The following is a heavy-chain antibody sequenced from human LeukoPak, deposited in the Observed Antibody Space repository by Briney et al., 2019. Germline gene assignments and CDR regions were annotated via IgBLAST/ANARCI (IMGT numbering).Heavy chain of an antibody. CDR1: GGSISSYY. CDR2: IYYSGST. D-gene: IGHD3-10*01. CDR3: ARGTYYYGSGSYYLNWFDP. Sequence: SETLSLTCTVSGGSISSYYWSWIRQPPGKGLEWIGYIYYSGSTNYNPSLKSRVTISVDTSKNQFSLKLSSVTAADTAVYYCARGTYYYGSGSYYLNWFDPWGQGTLVTVSS. V-gene: IGHV4-59*01. J-gene: IGHJ5*02.